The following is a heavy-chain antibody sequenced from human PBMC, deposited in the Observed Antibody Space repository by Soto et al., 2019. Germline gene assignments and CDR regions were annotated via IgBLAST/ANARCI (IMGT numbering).Heavy chain of an antibody. Sequence: QVQLEQSAPEVKKPGASVKVSCKASGYTFTTYGISWVRQAPGQGLEWLGWINTHNGNTNYAQNLQGRVIMTADTSTNTAYMELRSLRSDETAIYYCTREGSAPYYYYGMDAWGQGTTVTVSS. D-gene: IGHD3-10*01. V-gene: IGHV1-18*01. CDR1: GYTFTTYG. J-gene: IGHJ6*02. CDR2: INTHNGNT. CDR3: TREGSAPYYYYGMDA.